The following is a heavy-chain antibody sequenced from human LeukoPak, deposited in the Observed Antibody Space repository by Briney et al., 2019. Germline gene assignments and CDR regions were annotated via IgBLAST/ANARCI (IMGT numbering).Heavy chain of an antibody. CDR1: GFTFSSYA. J-gene: IGHJ4*02. D-gene: IGHD3-16*01. CDR2: IKEDGSET. V-gene: IGHV3-7*01. CDR3: ASNWGSYPDC. Sequence: GGSLRLSCAASGFTFSSYAMSWVRQAPGKGLEWVANIKEDGSETHYVDSVRGRFSISRDNSKNSLYLQMYSLRAEDTGLYYCASNWGSYPDCWGQGVLVAVSS.